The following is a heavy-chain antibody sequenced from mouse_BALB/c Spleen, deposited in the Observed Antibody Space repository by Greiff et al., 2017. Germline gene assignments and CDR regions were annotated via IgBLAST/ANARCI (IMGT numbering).Heavy chain of an antibody. D-gene: IGHD3-1*01. CDR2: INPSSGYT. Sequence: VQLQQSGAELARPGASVKMSCKASGYTFTSYTMHWVKQRPGQGLEWIGYINPSSGYTNYNQKFKDKATLTADKSSSTAYMQLSSLTSEDSAVYYCARSSARATHYAMDYWGQGTSVTVSS. V-gene: IGHV1-4*01. CDR3: ARSSARATHYAMDY. J-gene: IGHJ4*01. CDR1: GYTFTSYT.